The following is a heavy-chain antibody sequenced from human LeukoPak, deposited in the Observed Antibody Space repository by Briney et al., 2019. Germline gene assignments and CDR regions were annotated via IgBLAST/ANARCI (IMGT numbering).Heavy chain of an antibody. CDR1: GFTFSSYW. V-gene: IGHV3-74*01. CDR3: AREDYGDYVSNFDY. D-gene: IGHD4-17*01. J-gene: IGHJ4*02. CDR2: INSDGSST. Sequence: PGGSLRLSCAASGFTFSSYWMHWVRHAPGKGLVWVSRINSDGSSTSYADSVKGRFTISRDNSKNTLYLQMNSLRAEDTAVYYCAREDYGDYVSNFDYWGQGTLVTVSS.